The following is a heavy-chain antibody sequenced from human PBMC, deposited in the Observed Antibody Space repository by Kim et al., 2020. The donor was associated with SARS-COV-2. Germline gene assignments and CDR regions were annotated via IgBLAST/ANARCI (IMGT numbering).Heavy chain of an antibody. Sequence: SETLSLTCTVSGGSVSSCSYYWSWIRQPPGKGLEWIGYIYYSGSTNYNLSLKSRVTISVDTSKNQFSLKLSSVTAADTAVYYCARDLFYGGNSPDAFDIWGQGTMVTVSS. J-gene: IGHJ3*02. CDR1: GGSVSSCSYY. V-gene: IGHV4-61*01. D-gene: IGHD4-17*01. CDR2: IYYSGST. CDR3: ARDLFYGGNSPDAFDI.